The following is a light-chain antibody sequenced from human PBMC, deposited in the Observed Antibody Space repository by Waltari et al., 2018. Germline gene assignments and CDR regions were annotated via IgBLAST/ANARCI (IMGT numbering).Light chain of an antibody. CDR1: SSNIGNTY. CDR2: ENT. CDR3: GTWDSSLSGAV. J-gene: IGLJ7*01. V-gene: IGLV1-51*02. Sequence: QSVLTQPPSVSAAPGQRVTISCSGCSSNIGNTYVSWYRQFPGTAPKLLIYENTGRPSVIRCRFSGSKSGTSATLDVTGLQAGDEADYYCGTWDSSLSGAVFGGGTHLTVL.